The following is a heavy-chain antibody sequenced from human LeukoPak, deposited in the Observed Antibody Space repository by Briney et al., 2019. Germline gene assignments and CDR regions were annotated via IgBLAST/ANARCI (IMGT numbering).Heavy chain of an antibody. CDR3: ARNGDDILTGYSYNWFDP. D-gene: IGHD3-9*01. CDR2: IYYSGST. J-gene: IGHJ5*02. Sequence: SETLSLTCTVSGGSISSSSYYWGWLRQPPGKGLEWIGSIYYSGSTYYNPSLKSRVTISVDTSKKQFSLKLSSVTAADTAVYYCARNGDDILTGYSYNWFDPWGQGTLVTVSS. V-gene: IGHV4-39*01. CDR1: GGSISSSSYY.